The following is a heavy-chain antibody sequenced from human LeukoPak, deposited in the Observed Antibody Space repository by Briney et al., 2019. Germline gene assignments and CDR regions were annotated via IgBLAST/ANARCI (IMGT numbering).Heavy chain of an antibody. CDR1: GYTFTSYY. J-gene: IGHJ4*02. CDR3: ARDPARGYDSSDYCLDY. CDR2: INPSGGST. Sequence: GASVKVSCKASGYTFTSYYMHWVRQAPGQGLEWMGIINPSGGSTSYAQKFQGRVTMTRDTSTSTVYMELSSLRSEDTAVYYCARDPARGYDSSDYCLDYWGQGTLVTVSS. D-gene: IGHD3-22*01. V-gene: IGHV1-46*01.